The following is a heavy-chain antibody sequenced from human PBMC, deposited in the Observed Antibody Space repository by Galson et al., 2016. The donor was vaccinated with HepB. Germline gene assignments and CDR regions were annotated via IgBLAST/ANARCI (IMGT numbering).Heavy chain of an antibody. CDR2: IIPMFATA. D-gene: IGHD2-2*01. CDR1: GDTFSSYA. J-gene: IGHJ5*02. Sequence: SVKVSCKASGDTFSSYAISWVRQAPGQGLEWMGGIIPMFATAIYAQNLQGRVTMTTDTSTSTAYMELRSLRSDDTAVYYCARDCSDTSCFPWGQGTLVTVSS. CDR3: ARDCSDTSCFP. V-gene: IGHV1-69*05.